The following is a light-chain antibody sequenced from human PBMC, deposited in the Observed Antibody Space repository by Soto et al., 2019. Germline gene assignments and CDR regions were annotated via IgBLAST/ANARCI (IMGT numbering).Light chain of an antibody. CDR3: QQYNNWPIT. J-gene: IGKJ5*01. V-gene: IGKV3-15*01. CDR1: QSVSSN. Sequence: EIVLTQSPATLSLSPGERATLSCRASQSVSSNLAWYQQKPGQAHRLLIYGASTRATGIQARFSGSGSGTEFTLTIRSLQSEDFAVYYCQQYNNWPITFGQGTRLEIK. CDR2: GAS.